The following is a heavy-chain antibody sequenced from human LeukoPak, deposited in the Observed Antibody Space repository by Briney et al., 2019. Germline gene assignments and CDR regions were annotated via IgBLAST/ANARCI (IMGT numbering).Heavy chain of an antibody. Sequence: ASVKVSCKASGYTFTSYGISWVRQAPGQGLEWMGWISAYNGNTNYAQKLQGRVTMTTDTSTSTAYMELRSLRSDDTAVYYCARSERFLEWLLKFDHWGQGTLVTVSS. J-gene: IGHJ5*02. CDR1: GYTFTSYG. CDR3: ARSERFLEWLLKFDH. D-gene: IGHD3-3*01. V-gene: IGHV1-18*01. CDR2: ISAYNGNT.